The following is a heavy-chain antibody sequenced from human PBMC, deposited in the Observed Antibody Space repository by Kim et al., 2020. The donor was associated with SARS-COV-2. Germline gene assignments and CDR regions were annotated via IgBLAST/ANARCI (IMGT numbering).Heavy chain of an antibody. CDR3: AREVVRGYGMDC. Sequence: SETLSLTCTVSGGSISSYYWSWIRQPPGKGLEWIGYIYYSESTNYNPSLKSRHTISLHTSKNQFYLKLSPVTAADTAVYYCAREVVRGYGMDCWGQGTTGTVSS. J-gene: IGHJ6*02. CDR1: GGSISSYY. V-gene: IGHV4-59*01. CDR2: IYYSEST. D-gene: IGHD3-10*01.